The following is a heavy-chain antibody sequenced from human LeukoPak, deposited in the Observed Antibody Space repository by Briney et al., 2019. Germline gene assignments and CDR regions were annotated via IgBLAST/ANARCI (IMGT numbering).Heavy chain of an antibody. J-gene: IGHJ4*02. CDR1: GYTFAGYY. CDR2: INPNSGGT. CDR3: AREGVDWNHSVYYFDY. Sequence: ASVTVSCTASGYTFAGYYMHWVRQAPGQGLEWMGRINPNSGGTNYAQKFQGRDTMTRDTSISTAYMELSRLRSDDTAVYYCAREGVDWNHSVYYFDYWGQGTLVTVSS. V-gene: IGHV1-2*06. D-gene: IGHD1-1*01.